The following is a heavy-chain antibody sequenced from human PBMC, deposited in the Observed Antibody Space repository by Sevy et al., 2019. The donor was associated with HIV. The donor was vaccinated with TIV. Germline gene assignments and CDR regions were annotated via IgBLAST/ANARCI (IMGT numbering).Heavy chain of an antibody. V-gene: IGHV4-39*01. CDR3: AGPILTYNNGWSYYDY. CDR1: GASISSSGYY. J-gene: IGHJ4*02. D-gene: IGHD6-19*01. CDR2: INYSGIT. Sequence: SETLSLTCTVSGASISSSGYYWGWIRQPPGKGLEWIASINYSGITFYNPSLKSRITICADTSKNQFSLDLNSVTAADTAIYYCAGPILTYNNGWSYYDYWGQGTVVTVSS.